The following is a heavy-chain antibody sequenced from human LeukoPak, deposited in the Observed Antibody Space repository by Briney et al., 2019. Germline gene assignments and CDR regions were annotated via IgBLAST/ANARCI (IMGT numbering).Heavy chain of an antibody. D-gene: IGHD3-10*01. CDR1: GFTFSSYW. CDR3: ASLMRLRGVHVSDY. Sequence: GGSLRLSCAASGFTFSSYWMSWVGQAPGKGLEWVANIKQDGSEKYYVDSVKGRFTISRDNAKNSLYLQMNSLRAEDTAVYYCASLMRLRGVHVSDYWGQGTLITVSS. V-gene: IGHV3-7*01. CDR2: IKQDGSEK. J-gene: IGHJ4*02.